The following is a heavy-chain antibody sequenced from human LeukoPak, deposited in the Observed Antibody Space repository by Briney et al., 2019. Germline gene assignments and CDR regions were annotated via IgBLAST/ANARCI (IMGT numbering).Heavy chain of an antibody. CDR2: VSHSGST. CDR3: ARPSRDGYRYTFDY. V-gene: IGHV4-39*01. D-gene: IGHD5-24*01. J-gene: IGHJ4*02. CDR1: GGSVSNTNYY. Sequence: PSETLSLTCTVSGGSVSNTNYYWAWIRQPPGKGLEWIGSVSHSGSTYYNPSLKSRVSTSVDTSKNQFSLNLSSVIAADTAVYYCARPSRDGYRYTFDYWGQGILVTVSS.